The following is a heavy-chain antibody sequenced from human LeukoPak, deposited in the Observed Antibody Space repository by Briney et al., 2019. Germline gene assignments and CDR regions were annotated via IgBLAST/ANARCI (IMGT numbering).Heavy chain of an antibody. J-gene: IGHJ4*02. CDR2: ISSSSSYT. Sequence: GGSLRLSCAASGFTFSDYYMSWTRQAPGKGLEWVSYISSSSSYTNYADSVKGRFTISRDNAKNSLYLQMNSLRAEDTAVYYCASNTVTTYFDYWGQGTLVTVSS. CDR3: ASNTVTTYFDY. V-gene: IGHV3-11*06. D-gene: IGHD4-17*01. CDR1: GFTFSDYY.